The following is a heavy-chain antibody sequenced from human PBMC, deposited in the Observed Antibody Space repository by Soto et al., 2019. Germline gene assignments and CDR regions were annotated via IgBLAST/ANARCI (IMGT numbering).Heavy chain of an antibody. D-gene: IGHD2-15*01. Sequence: QITLKESGPPLVKPRQTLTLTCTFSGFSLSTSGVGVGWIRQPPGKALEWLALIYWDDDKRYSPSLTSRLTITKDTSKNQVVLTMTNMDPVDTATYYCAHVLVVVANYGMDVWGQGTTVTVSS. CDR1: GFSLSTSGVG. J-gene: IGHJ6*02. V-gene: IGHV2-5*02. CDR3: AHVLVVVANYGMDV. CDR2: IYWDDDK.